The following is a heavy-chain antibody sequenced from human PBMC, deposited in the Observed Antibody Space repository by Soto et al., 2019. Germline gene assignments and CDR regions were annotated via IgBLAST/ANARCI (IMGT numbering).Heavy chain of an antibody. J-gene: IGHJ6*02. D-gene: IGHD1-1*01. CDR3: ARDAANWNDGTDDYFYGMDV. CDR1: GYTFSNSA. V-gene: IGHV1-18*04. Sequence: QDQLIQSGGDVKKPGASVRVSCKASGYTFSNSAISWVRQAPGQGLEWMGWMRVSDGNTKYAQKFKDRATMTRDTSTSTAYMDLRSLRSDDTAVYYCARDAANWNDGTDDYFYGMDVWGQGTAVTVS. CDR2: MRVSDGNT.